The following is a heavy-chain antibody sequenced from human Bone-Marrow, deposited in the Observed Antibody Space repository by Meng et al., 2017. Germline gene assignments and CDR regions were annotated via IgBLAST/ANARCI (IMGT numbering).Heavy chain of an antibody. D-gene: IGHD4-17*01. CDR3: ASLYGDSSVWYLDL. CDR1: GGSISSGNHY. Sequence: QLQPQGSGPGLVQPSQTLSLTWTVSGGSISSGNHYWSWIRQHPGKGLEYIGYIYYSGSTYYNPSLKSRVIISVDTSKNQFSLRLNSVTAADTAVYYCASLYGDSSVWYLDLWGRGTLVTVSS. V-gene: IGHV4-31*02. CDR2: IYYSGST. J-gene: IGHJ2*01.